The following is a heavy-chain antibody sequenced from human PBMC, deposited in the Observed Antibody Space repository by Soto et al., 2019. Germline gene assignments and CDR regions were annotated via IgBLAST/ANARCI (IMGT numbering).Heavy chain of an antibody. J-gene: IGHJ5*02. CDR3: ARERITIFAVVQNWFDP. V-gene: IGHV1-18*01. D-gene: IGHD3-3*01. CDR2: ISAYNGNT. CDR1: GYTFTSYG. Sequence: ASVKVSCKASGYTFTSYGISWVRQAPGQGLEWMGWISAYNGNTNYAQKLQGRVTMTTDTSTSTAYMELRSLRSDDTAVYYCARERITIFAVVQNWFDPWGQGTLVTVPS.